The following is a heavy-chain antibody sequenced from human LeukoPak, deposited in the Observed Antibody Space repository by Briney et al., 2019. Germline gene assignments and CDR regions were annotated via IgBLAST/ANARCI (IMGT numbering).Heavy chain of an antibody. CDR2: INWNGGGT. J-gene: IGHJ4*02. CDR3: ARDPNDFWSGYWYYFDY. Sequence: GGSLRLSRAASGYTFRDYGMSWVRQVPGKGLEWVSGINWNGGGTGYADSVKGRFTISRDNDKNSLYLQMNSLRAEDTALYYCARDPNDFWSGYWYYFDYWGQGTLVTVSS. D-gene: IGHD3-3*01. V-gene: IGHV3-20*04. CDR1: GYTFRDYG.